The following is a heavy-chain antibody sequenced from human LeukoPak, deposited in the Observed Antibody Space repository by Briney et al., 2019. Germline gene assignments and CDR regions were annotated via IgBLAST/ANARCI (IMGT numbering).Heavy chain of an antibody. CDR3: ARAGAYYGSGSYYFDY. Sequence: SETLSLTCTVSGRSIGTYYWNWIRQPPGKGLEWIGYIYYNGSTNYNPSLKSRVTISVDTSKNQFSLKLSSVTAADTAVYYCARAGAYYGSGSYYFDYWGQGTLVTVSS. J-gene: IGHJ4*02. D-gene: IGHD3-10*01. CDR2: IYYNGST. V-gene: IGHV4-59*01. CDR1: GRSIGTYY.